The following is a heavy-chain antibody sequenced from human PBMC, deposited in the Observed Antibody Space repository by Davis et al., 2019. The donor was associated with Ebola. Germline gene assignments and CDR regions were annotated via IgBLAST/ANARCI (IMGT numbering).Heavy chain of an antibody. CDR2: ISWDGRST. Sequence: GESLKISCSASGFIFSTYAMHWVRQAPGKGLEWVSLISWDGRSTAYADSVRDRFSISRDNSRNFLYLQMNGLRAEDTALYYCTAYDSTFRNYWGQGTLVTVSS. CDR3: TAYDSTFRNY. CDR1: GFIFSTYA. D-gene: IGHD3-22*01. J-gene: IGHJ4*02. V-gene: IGHV3-43D*03.